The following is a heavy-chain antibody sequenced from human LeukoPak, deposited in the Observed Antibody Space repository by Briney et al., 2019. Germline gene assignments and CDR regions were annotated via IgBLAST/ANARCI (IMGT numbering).Heavy chain of an antibody. CDR3: ARGYSSSWYLD. V-gene: IGHV3-21*01. Sequence: GGSLRLSCAASGFTFITYSMNWVRQAPGKGLEWVSSISSSTSYIYYADSVKGRFTISRDNAKKSLSLQMNSLRADDTAVYYCARGYSSSWYLDWGQGTLVTVSS. CDR2: ISSSTSYI. D-gene: IGHD6-13*01. J-gene: IGHJ4*02. CDR1: GFTFITYS.